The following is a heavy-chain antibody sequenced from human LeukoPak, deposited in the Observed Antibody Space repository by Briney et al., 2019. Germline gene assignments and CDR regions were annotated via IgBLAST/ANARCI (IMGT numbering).Heavy chain of an antibody. V-gene: IGHV3-48*01. CDR2: ISTSTTTI. CDR3: ARDEYSSSWDAFDI. J-gene: IGHJ3*02. D-gene: IGHD6-6*01. Sequence: PGGSLRLSCEASGFTFSSYSMNWVRQAPGKGLEWISYISTSTTTIYYANSVKGRFTISRDNAKNSLYLQMNSLRAEDTAVYYCARDEYSSSWDAFDIWGQGTMVTVSS. CDR1: GFTFSSYS.